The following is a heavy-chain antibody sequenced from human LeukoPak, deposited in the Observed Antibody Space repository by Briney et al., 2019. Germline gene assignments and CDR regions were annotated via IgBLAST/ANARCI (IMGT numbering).Heavy chain of an antibody. CDR1: GFTFSSYA. CDR2: ISGSGGST. Sequence: GGSLRLSCAASGFTFSSYAMSWVRQAPGKGLEWVSAISGSGGSTYYADSVKGRFTISRDNSKNTLYPQMNSLRAEDTAVYYCAKSHGTYYYDSSGYWSAFDIWGQGTMVTVSS. CDR3: AKSHGTYYYDSSGYWSAFDI. D-gene: IGHD3-22*01. J-gene: IGHJ3*02. V-gene: IGHV3-23*01.